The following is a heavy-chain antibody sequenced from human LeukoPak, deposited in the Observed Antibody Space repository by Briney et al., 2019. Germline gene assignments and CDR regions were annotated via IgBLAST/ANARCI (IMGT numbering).Heavy chain of an antibody. V-gene: IGHV3-15*01. CDR1: GFTFSNAW. Sequence: GGSLRLSCAASGFTFSNAWMSWVRQAPGKGLGWVGRIKSKTDGGTTDYAAPVKGRFTISRDDSKNTLYLQMNSLKTEDTAVYYCTTSAGGWLWFGELSVWGQGTTVTVSS. CDR3: TTSAGGWLWFGELSV. J-gene: IGHJ6*02. CDR2: IKSKTDGGTT. D-gene: IGHD3-10*01.